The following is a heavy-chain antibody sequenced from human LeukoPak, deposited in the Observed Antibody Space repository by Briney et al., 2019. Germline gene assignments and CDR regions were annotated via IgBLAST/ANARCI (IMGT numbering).Heavy chain of an antibody. CDR1: GFTFSSYG. D-gene: IGHD2-15*01. V-gene: IGHV3-30*02. Sequence: GGSLRLSCAASGFTFSSYGMHWVRQAPGKRLEWVAFIRYDGSNKYYADSVKGRFTISRDNSKNTLYLQMNSLRAEDTAVYYCAKELGGSEDDAFDIWGQGTMVTVSS. CDR3: AKELGGSEDDAFDI. CDR2: IRYDGSNK. J-gene: IGHJ3*02.